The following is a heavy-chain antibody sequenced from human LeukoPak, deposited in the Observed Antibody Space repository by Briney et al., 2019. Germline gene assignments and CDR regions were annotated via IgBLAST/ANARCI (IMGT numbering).Heavy chain of an antibody. Sequence: SETLSLTCAVYGGSFSGYYWSWIRQPPGKGLEWIGEINHSGSTNYNPSLKSRVTISVDTSKNQFSLKLSSVTAADTAVYYCARDSYGDYPHFDYWGQGTLVTVSS. CDR1: GGSFSGYY. CDR3: ARDSYGDYPHFDY. V-gene: IGHV4-34*01. J-gene: IGHJ4*02. CDR2: INHSGST. D-gene: IGHD4-17*01.